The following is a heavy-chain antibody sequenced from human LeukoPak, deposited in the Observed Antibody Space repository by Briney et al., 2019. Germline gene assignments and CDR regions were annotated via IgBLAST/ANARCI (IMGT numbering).Heavy chain of an antibody. J-gene: IGHJ6*02. CDR2: IIPIFGTA. D-gene: IGHD3-22*01. CDR3: ARVHYDSSGSGKYYYGMDV. CDR1: GGTFSSYA. V-gene: IGHV1-69*13. Sequence: ASVKVSYKASGGTFSSYAISWVRQAPGQGLEWMGGIIPIFGTANYAQKFQGRVTITADESTSTAYMELSSLRSEDTAVYYCARVHYDSSGSGKYYYGMDVWGQGTTVTVSS.